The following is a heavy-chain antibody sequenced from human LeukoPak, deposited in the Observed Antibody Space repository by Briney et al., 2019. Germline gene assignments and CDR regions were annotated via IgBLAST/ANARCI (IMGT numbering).Heavy chain of an antibody. J-gene: IGHJ6*03. CDR1: GGSFSGYY. V-gene: IGHV4-34*01. Sequence: SETLSLTCAVYGGSFSGYYWSWIRQPPGKGLVWIGEINHSGSTNYNPSLKSRVTISVDTSKNQFSLKLSSVTAADTAVYYCARGWLGRTNYYYMDVWGKGTTVTVSS. CDR2: INHSGST. CDR3: ARGWLGRTNYYYMDV. D-gene: IGHD1-14*01.